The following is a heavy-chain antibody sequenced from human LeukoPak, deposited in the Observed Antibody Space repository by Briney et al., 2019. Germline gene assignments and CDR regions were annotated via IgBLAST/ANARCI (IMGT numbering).Heavy chain of an antibody. D-gene: IGHD6-19*01. Sequence: GGSLRLSRAASGFTFSNYGMHWVRQAPGKGLEWVAFIRYDGSNKYYADSVKGRFTISRDNSKNTLYLQMNSLRAEDTAVYYCAKRDRMYTSGSYYFDYWGQGTLVTVSS. CDR3: AKRDRMYTSGSYYFDY. CDR2: IRYDGSNK. V-gene: IGHV3-30*02. J-gene: IGHJ4*02. CDR1: GFTFSNYG.